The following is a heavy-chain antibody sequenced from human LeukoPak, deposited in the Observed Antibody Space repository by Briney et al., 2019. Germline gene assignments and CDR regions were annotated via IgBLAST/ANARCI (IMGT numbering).Heavy chain of an antibody. Sequence: SETLSLTCSVSGGYISSYYWSWIRQPPGKGLEWIGYIYYSGSTNYNSSLKSRVTISVDTSKNQFSLKLSSVTAADTAVYYCARGSLLYDSLDYWGQGTLVTVSS. V-gene: IGHV4-59*12. D-gene: IGHD3-22*01. J-gene: IGHJ4*02. CDR1: GGYISSYY. CDR3: ARGSLLYDSLDY. CDR2: IYYSGST.